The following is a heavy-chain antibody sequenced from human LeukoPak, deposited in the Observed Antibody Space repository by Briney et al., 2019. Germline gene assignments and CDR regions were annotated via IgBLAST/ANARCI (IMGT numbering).Heavy chain of an antibody. V-gene: IGHV3-33*08. CDR1: GLTFSSYA. J-gene: IGHJ2*01. CDR3: ARDSASIAAAVYWYFDL. Sequence: GGSLRLSCAASGLTFSSYAMNWVRQAPGKGLEWVAVIWYDGSNEYYADSVKGRFTISRDNSKNTLYLQMNSLRAEDSAVYYCARDSASIAAAVYWYFDLWGRGTLVTVSS. D-gene: IGHD6-13*01. CDR2: IWYDGSNE.